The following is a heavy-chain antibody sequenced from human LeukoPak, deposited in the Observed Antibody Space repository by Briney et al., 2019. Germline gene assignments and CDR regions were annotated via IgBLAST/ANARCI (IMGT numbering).Heavy chain of an antibody. V-gene: IGHV1-2*02. CDR3: ARDDGTPYYYDSIPFDY. CDR2: INPNSGGT. Sequence: ASVKVSCKASGYTFTGYYMHWVRQAPGQGLEWMGWINPNSGGTNYAQKFQGRVTMTRDTSISTAYMELSRLRSDDTAVYYCARDDGTPYYYDSIPFDYWGQGTLVTVSS. D-gene: IGHD3-22*01. J-gene: IGHJ4*02. CDR1: GYTFTGYY.